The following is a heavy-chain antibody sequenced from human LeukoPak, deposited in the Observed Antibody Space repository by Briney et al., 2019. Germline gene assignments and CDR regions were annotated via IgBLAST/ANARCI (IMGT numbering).Heavy chain of an antibody. D-gene: IGHD3-3*01. CDR3: ARLSTYYDFWSPLDY. Sequence: PSETLSLTCTVSGASVRSHYWSWIRQPPGKGLEWIGYVSYSGGTNYNPSLQSRVTISLDTSNDQFSLRLNSVTAADTAVYYCARLSTYYDFWSPLDYWGQGTLVTVSS. V-gene: IGHV4-59*02. J-gene: IGHJ4*02. CDR1: GASVRSHY. CDR2: VSYSGGT.